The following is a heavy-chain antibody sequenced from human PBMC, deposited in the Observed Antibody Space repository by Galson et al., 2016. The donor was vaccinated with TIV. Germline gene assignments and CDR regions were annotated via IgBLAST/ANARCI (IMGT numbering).Heavy chain of an antibody. Sequence: CKASGYSFTGYFMHWVRQAPGQGLEWMGWINPKTGATTYAQEFQCRITMTRDTSASTVYMDLNRLQSDDTAVYYCARSDSYYKYALDVWGQGTTVTVSS. J-gene: IGHJ3*01. CDR1: GYSFTGYF. D-gene: IGHD3-10*01. CDR3: ARSDSYYKYALDV. V-gene: IGHV1-2*02. CDR2: INPKTGAT.